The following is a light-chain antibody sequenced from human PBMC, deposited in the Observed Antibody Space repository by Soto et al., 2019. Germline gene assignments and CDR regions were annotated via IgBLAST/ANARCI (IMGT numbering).Light chain of an antibody. CDR3: AAWDDSLNGPV. CDR2: FDD. J-gene: IGLJ3*02. CDR1: SSNIGNNA. Sequence: QSVLTQPPSVSAAPRQRVTISCSGSSSNIGNNAVNWYQQVPGKAPKLLIHFDDRVASGISDRFSGSKSGTSASLAISGLQSEDEADDYCAAWDDSLNGPVFGGGTKLTVL. V-gene: IGLV1-36*01.